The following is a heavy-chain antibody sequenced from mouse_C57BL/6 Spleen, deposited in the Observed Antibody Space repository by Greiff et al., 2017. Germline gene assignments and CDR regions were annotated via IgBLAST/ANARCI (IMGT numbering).Heavy chain of an antibody. CDR3: ARSLTGIAY. J-gene: IGHJ3*01. CDR1: GYAFTNYL. V-gene: IGHV1-54*01. Sequence: VKLMESGAELVRPGTSVKVSCKASGYAFTNYLIEWVKQRPGQGLEWIGVINPGSGGTNYNEKFKGKATLTADKSSSTAYMQLSSLTSEDSAVYFCARSLTGIAYWGQGTLVTVSA. D-gene: IGHD4-1*01. CDR2: INPGSGGT.